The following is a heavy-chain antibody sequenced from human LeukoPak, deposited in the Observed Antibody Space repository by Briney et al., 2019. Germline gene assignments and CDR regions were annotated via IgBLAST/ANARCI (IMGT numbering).Heavy chain of an antibody. V-gene: IGHV5-10-1*01. CDR3: ARLPRVGYSSIHY. D-gene: IGHD6-13*01. CDR2: IDPSDSYT. J-gene: IGHJ4*02. Sequence: GESLKISCKGSGYSFTTYWINWVRQMPGKGLEWMGRIDPSDSYTNYSPSFQGHVTISADKSISTAYLQWSSLKASDTAIYYCARLPRVGYSSIHYWGQGTLVTVSS. CDR1: GYSFTTYW.